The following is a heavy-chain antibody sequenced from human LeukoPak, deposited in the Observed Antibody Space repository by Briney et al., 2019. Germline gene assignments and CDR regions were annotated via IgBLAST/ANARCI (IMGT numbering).Heavy chain of an antibody. CDR3: ARDGLDGYSYGSLDY. CDR2: IIPIFETV. Sequence: GASVKVSCKASGGTSTRYPISWVRQAPGQGLEWMGGIIPIFETVKYAQKFQGRVTITTDKSTSTAYMELSSLRSEDTAVYYCARDGLDGYSYGSLDYWGQGTLVTVSS. V-gene: IGHV1-69*05. CDR1: GGTSTRYP. J-gene: IGHJ4*02. D-gene: IGHD5-18*01.